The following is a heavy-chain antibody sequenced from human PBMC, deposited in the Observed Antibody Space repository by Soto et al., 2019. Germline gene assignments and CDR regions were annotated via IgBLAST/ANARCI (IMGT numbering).Heavy chain of an antibody. Sequence: QVQLQQWGAGLLKPSETLSLTCAVYGGSFSGYYWSWIRQPPGKGLEWIGEINHSGSTNYNPSLKSRVTISVDTSKNQFSLKLSSVTAADTAVYYCARVSNDYTISFDYWGQGTLVTVSS. CDR3: ARVSNDYTISFDY. V-gene: IGHV4-34*01. D-gene: IGHD4-4*01. CDR2: INHSGST. J-gene: IGHJ4*02. CDR1: GGSFSGYY.